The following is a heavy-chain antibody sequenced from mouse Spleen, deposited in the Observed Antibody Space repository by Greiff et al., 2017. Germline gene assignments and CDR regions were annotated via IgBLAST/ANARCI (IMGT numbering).Heavy chain of an antibody. CDR1: GYSFTSYW. CDR2: IDPSDSET. V-gene: IGHV1S127*01. Sequence: QVQLQQSGPQLVRPGASVKISCKASGYSFTSYWMHWVKQRPGQGLEWIGMIDPSDSETRLNQKFKDKATLTVDKSSSTAYMQLSSPTSEDSAVYYCARDDYYGSGFAYWGQGTLVTVSA. D-gene: IGHD1-1*01. J-gene: IGHJ3*01. CDR3: ARDDYYGSGFAY.